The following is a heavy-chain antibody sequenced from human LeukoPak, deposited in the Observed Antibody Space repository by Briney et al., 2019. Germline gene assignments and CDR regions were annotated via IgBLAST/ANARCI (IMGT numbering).Heavy chain of an antibody. Sequence: PGGSLRLPCAASGFTFSSYEMNWVRQAPGKGLEWVSYISSSGSTIYYADSVKGRFTISRDNAKNSLYLQMNSLRAEDTAVYYCAPLGSGYDPDFDYWGQGTLVTVSS. CDR1: GFTFSSYE. CDR2: ISSSGSTI. V-gene: IGHV3-48*03. D-gene: IGHD5-12*01. J-gene: IGHJ4*02. CDR3: APLGSGYDPDFDY.